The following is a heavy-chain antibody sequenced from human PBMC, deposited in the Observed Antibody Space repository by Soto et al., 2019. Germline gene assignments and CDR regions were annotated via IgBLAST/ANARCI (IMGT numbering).Heavy chain of an antibody. Sequence: SETLSLTCTVSGGSISSYYWSWIRQPAGKGLEWIGRIYTSGSTNYNPSLKSRVTMSVDTSKNQFSLKLSSVTAADTAVYYCARGLVGATYRYYFDYWGQGTLVTVSS. J-gene: IGHJ4*02. CDR1: GGSISSYY. D-gene: IGHD1-26*01. CDR3: ARGLVGATYRYYFDY. CDR2: IYTSGST. V-gene: IGHV4-4*07.